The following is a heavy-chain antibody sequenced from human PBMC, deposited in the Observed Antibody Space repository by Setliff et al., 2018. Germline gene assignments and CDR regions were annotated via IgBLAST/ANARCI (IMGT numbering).Heavy chain of an antibody. J-gene: IGHJ6*03. CDR2: IKGKNDGLAT. D-gene: IGHD2-8*01. CDR1: GFTFSTAW. CDR3: TTRYCSHGGRYREGVFVYMDV. Sequence: GGSLRLSCAASGFTFSTAWMNWVRQAPGKGLEWVGRIKGKNDGLATDYAAPVKGRFTISRDDSKNTLYLQMNSLKTEDTAVYYCTTRYCSHGGRYREGVFVYMDVWGKGTTVTVSS. V-gene: IGHV3-15*07.